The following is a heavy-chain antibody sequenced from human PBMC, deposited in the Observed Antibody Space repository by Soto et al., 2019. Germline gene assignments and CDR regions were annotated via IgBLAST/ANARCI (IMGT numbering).Heavy chain of an antibody. D-gene: IGHD6-25*01. V-gene: IGHV1-69*13. CDR3: AGTFEYSSGGRCDY. CDR1: GGTFSSFA. Sequence: SVKVSCKASGGTFSSFAISWVRQAPGQGLEWMGGIIPIFGTANYAQKFQGRVTITADESTSTAYMELSSLRSEDTAVYYCAGTFEYSSGGRCDYWGQGTLVTVSS. J-gene: IGHJ4*02. CDR2: IIPIFGTA.